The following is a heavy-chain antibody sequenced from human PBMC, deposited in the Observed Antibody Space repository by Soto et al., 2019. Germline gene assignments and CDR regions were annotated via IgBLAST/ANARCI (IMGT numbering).Heavy chain of an antibody. CDR2: ISSSSSYI. D-gene: IGHD3-3*01. Sequence: PGGSLRLSCAASGFTFSSYSMNWFRQAPGKGLEWVSSISSSSSYIYYADSVKGRFTISRDNAKNSLYLQMNSLRAEDTAVYYCARDKGNDFWSGYHYGMDVWGQGTTVTSP. CDR1: GFTFSSYS. J-gene: IGHJ6*02. CDR3: ARDKGNDFWSGYHYGMDV. V-gene: IGHV3-21*01.